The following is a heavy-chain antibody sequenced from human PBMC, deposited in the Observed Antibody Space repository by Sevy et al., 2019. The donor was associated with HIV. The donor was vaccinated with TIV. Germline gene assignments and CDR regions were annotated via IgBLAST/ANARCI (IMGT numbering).Heavy chain of an antibody. D-gene: IGHD3-10*01. Sequence: SETLSLTCTVSGGSISSSSYYWGWIRQPPGKGLEWIGSIYYSGSTYYNPSLKSRVTISVDTSKNQFSLKLSSVTAADTAVYYCARHARGWGFGEWGVWDQGTTVTVSS. V-gene: IGHV4-39*01. CDR1: GGSISSSSYY. CDR2: IYYSGST. J-gene: IGHJ6*02. CDR3: ARHARGWGFGEWGV.